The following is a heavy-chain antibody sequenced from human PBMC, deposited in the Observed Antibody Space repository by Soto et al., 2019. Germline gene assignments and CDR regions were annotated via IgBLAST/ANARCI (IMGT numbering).Heavy chain of an antibody. CDR2: IDPSDSYT. V-gene: IGHV5-10-1*01. D-gene: IGHD6-6*01. Sequence: GESLKISCKGSGYSFTSYWISWVRQMPGKGLEWMERIDPSDSYTNYSPSFQGHVTISADKSISTAYLQWSSLKASDTAMYYCARPEYSSSSGYGMDVWGQGTTVTVSS. J-gene: IGHJ6*02. CDR3: ARPEYSSSSGYGMDV. CDR1: GYSFTSYW.